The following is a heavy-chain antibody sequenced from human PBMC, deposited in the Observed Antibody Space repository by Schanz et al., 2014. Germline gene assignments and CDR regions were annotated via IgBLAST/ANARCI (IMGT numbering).Heavy chain of an antibody. J-gene: IGHJ4*02. CDR2: IWNNGVTK. CDR3: ARVHHYDPSGWGYFDY. CDR1: GFTLSSYA. V-gene: IGHV3-33*08. D-gene: IGHD3-22*01. Sequence: QVQLVESGGGVVQPGRSLRLSCAAYGFTLSSYAMHWVRQAPGKGLEWVAVIWNNGVTKYYADSVRGRFTISRDRFQNTLYLRMSSLRAEDTAVYYCARVHHYDPSGWGYFDYWGQGALVTVSS.